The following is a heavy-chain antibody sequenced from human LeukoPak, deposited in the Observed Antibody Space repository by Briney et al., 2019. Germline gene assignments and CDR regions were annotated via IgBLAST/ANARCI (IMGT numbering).Heavy chain of an antibody. V-gene: IGHV4-38-2*01. D-gene: IGHD5-12*01. CDR2: IYHSGST. CDR3: ARHMDIVATGAYNWFDP. CDR1: GFTFSSYS. Sequence: KPGGSLRLSCAASGFTFSSYSMNWVRQAPGKGLEWIGSIYHSGSTYYNPSLKSRVTISVDTSKNQFSLKLSSVTAADTAVYYCARHMDIVATGAYNWFDPWGQGTLVTVSS. J-gene: IGHJ5*02.